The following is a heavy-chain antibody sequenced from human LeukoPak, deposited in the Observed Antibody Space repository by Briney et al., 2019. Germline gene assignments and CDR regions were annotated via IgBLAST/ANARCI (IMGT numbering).Heavy chain of an antibody. Sequence: PGGSLRLSCAVSGFTFDDYGVSWVRQAPGKGLEWVSAINWNGGGTGYADSVKGRFTISRDNSKNTLYLQMGSLRAEDMAVYYCARSPTGGITMILLTRNRGYFDYWGQGTLVTVSS. CDR1: GFTFDDYG. CDR2: INWNGGGT. J-gene: IGHJ4*02. D-gene: IGHD3-22*01. V-gene: IGHV3-20*04. CDR3: ARSPTGGITMILLTRNRGYFDY.